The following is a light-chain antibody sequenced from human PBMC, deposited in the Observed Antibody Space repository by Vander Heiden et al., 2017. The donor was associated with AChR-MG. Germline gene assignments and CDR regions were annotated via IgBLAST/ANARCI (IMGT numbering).Light chain of an antibody. Sequence: EIVMTQSPATLSVSQGERATLSCRASQSVSSNLAWYQQKPGQAPRLLIFGASTRAIGVPARFSGSGSGTEFTLTISSLQSEDFAVYYCQQYNDWPPLTLGGGTKVEIK. CDR3: QQYNDWPPLT. V-gene: IGKV3-15*01. J-gene: IGKJ4*01. CDR1: QSVSSN. CDR2: GAS.